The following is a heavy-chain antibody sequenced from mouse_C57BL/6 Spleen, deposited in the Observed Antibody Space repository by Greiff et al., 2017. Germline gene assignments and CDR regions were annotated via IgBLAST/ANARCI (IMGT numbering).Heavy chain of an antibody. V-gene: IGHV1-81*01. J-gene: IGHJ4*01. CDR1: GYTFTSYG. Sequence: QVQLQQSGAELARPGASVKLSCKASGYTFTSYGISWVKQRTGQGLEWIGEIYPRSGNTYYNEKFKGKATLTADKSSSTAYMELRSLTSEDSAVYFGVAYYYGSSPLYAMDYWGQGASVTVSS. D-gene: IGHD1-1*01. CDR3: VAYYYGSSPLYAMDY. CDR2: IYPRSGNT.